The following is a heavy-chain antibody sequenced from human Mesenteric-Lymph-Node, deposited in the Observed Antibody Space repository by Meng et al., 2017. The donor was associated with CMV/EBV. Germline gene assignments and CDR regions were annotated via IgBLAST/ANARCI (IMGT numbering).Heavy chain of an antibody. V-gene: IGHV3-23*01. J-gene: IGHJ4*02. D-gene: IGHD3-3*01. CDR2: ISGGGDGT. CDR3: AKDTREYTTPYDFWSGYYFDY. CDR1: SSYA. Sequence: SSYAVNGVRQAPGKGLEWVSGISGGGDGTDYADSVKGRFTISRDNSRNTLYLQMDSLRGEDTAVYYCAKDTREYTTPYDFWSGYYFDYWGQGTLVTVSS.